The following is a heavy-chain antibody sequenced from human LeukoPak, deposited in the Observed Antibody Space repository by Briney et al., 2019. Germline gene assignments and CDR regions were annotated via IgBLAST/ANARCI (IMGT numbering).Heavy chain of an antibody. CDR1: GFSFSSYN. V-gene: IGHV3-21*04. CDR2: ITSSSTYT. CDR3: ATAMGPTVTEDFGY. D-gene: IGHD4-17*01. J-gene: IGHJ4*02. Sequence: GGSLRLACAASGFSFSSYNMNWVRQTPGKGLEWVSSITSSSTYTFYADSVKGRFTISRDNARNSLYLQMNSLRAEDTAVYYCATAMGPTVTEDFGYWGQGTLVTVSS.